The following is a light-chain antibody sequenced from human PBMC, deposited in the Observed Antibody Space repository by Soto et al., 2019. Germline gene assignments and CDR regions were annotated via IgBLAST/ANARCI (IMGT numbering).Light chain of an antibody. J-gene: IGKJ5*01. CDR1: QSVHFNY. V-gene: IGKV3-20*01. CDR3: QHYDGSPIT. Sequence: EVVLTQSPGTLSLSPGERATLSCRASQSVHFNYLAWYQQKPGQALRLLIYGASSRATGIPDRFRGSGSGTDFTLTISRLEPEDFAVYYCQHYDGSPITFGHGTRLEIK. CDR2: GAS.